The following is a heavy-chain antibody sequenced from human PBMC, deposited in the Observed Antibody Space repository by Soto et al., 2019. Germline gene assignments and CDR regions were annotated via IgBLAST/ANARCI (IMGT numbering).Heavy chain of an antibody. J-gene: IGHJ6*02. D-gene: IGHD6-13*01. CDR2: IFSIFGTT. V-gene: IGHV1-69*01. Sequence: QVQLVQSGAEVKKPGASVKVSCTASGGTFSTYTISWVRQAPGQGLEWMGGIFSIFGTTNYAHKFQDRVTISAHESTSTADIELRSQRSEYSAVYYCARENNIASLSYYYGMDVWGQGTTVTVSS. CDR1: GGTFSTYT. CDR3: ARENNIASLSYYYGMDV.